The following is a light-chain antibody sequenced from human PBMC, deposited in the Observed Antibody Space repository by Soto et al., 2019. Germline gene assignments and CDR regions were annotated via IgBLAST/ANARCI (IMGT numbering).Light chain of an antibody. CDR3: CSYTRTSNHYF. CDR1: SSDIGGYDY. Sequence: QSVLTQPASVPGSPGQSITSSCTGTSSDIGGYDYVSWYQQRPGKAPKLMIYEVRYRPSGVSNRFSGSKSGNTASLTISGLQAEDEAVYYCCSYTRTSNHYFFGSGTKVTVL. V-gene: IGLV2-14*01. J-gene: IGLJ1*01. CDR2: EVR.